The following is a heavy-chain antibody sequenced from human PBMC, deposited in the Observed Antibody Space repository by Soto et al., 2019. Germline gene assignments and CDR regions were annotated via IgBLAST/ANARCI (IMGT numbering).Heavy chain of an antibody. Sequence: VQLEQSGPEVKKPGSSVKVSCKASGGTFSTSALSWVRQAPGQGLEWMGGIMPVFPTPDYAQKFQGRVTITADECTSTAYMELGGLTSDATAVYYCARDKARLQLGGNYYYILDVWGQGTAVTVSS. J-gene: IGHJ6*02. V-gene: IGHV1-69*12. CDR2: IMPVFPTP. CDR1: GGTFSTSA. D-gene: IGHD5-12*01. CDR3: ARDKARLQLGGNYYYILDV.